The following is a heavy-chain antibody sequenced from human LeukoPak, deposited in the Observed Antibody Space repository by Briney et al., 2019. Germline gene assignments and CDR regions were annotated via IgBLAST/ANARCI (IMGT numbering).Heavy chain of an antibody. Sequence: SQTLSLTCGISGDSVSSNSIAWNRNTQSPSIGLEWLGRTYYRSEWYADYEVSVKSRITINPDTPKNQFSLQLNSVTPEDTAVYYCARGSSGWYYFDYWGQGTLVTVSS. D-gene: IGHD6-19*01. V-gene: IGHV6-1*01. J-gene: IGHJ4*02. CDR2: TYYRSEWYA. CDR3: ARGSSGWYYFDY. CDR1: GDSVSSNSIA.